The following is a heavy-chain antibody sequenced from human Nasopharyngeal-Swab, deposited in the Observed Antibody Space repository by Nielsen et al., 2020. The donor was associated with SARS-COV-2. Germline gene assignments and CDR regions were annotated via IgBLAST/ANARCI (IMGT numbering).Heavy chain of an antibody. V-gene: IGHV3-23*01. Sequence: GESLKISCAASGFTFSSYAMSWVRQAPGKGLEWVSAISGSGGSTYYADSVKGRFTISRDNSKNTLYLQMNSLRAEDTAVYYCAKVGATMVRGVHNWFDPWGQGTLVTVSS. J-gene: IGHJ5*02. CDR3: AKVGATMVRGVHNWFDP. CDR2: ISGSGGST. D-gene: IGHD3-10*01. CDR1: GFTFSSYA.